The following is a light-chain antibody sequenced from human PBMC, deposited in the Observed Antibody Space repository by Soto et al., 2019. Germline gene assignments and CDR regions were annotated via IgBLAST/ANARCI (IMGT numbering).Light chain of an antibody. CDR1: QTISNF. J-gene: IGKJ4*01. CDR3: QQSYSFPRT. V-gene: IGKV1-39*01. Sequence: DIQMTQSPSSLSASVGDRVTITCRASQTISNFLNWYQMKPGKAPKLLIYAASTLQSGVPSRFSGSGSGTDFTRSISSLHPEDFATYYCQQSYSFPRTFGGGTRMEIK. CDR2: AAS.